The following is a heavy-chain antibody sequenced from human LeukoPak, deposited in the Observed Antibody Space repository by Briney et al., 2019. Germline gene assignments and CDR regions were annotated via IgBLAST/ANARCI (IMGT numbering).Heavy chain of an antibody. CDR3: AKIMFVTMIVVVPSPFDY. Sequence: GRSLRLSCAASGFTFSSYGMHWVRQAPGKGLEWVAVISYDGSNEYYADSVKGRFTISRDNSKNTLYLQMNSLRAEDTAVYYCAKIMFVTMIVVVPSPFDYWGQGTLVTVSS. CDR1: GFTFSSYG. V-gene: IGHV3-30*18. CDR2: ISYDGSNE. D-gene: IGHD3-22*01. J-gene: IGHJ4*02.